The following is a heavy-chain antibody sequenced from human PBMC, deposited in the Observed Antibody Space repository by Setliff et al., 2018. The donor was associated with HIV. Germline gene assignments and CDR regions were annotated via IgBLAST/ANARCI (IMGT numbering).Heavy chain of an antibody. CDR3: ARDPPGYGDSKDY. CDR2: IYYSGST. J-gene: IGHJ4*02. CDR1: GGSITGYY. D-gene: IGHD4-17*01. V-gene: IGHV4-59*01. Sequence: LETLSLTCTVSGGSITGYYWSWIRQPPGKGLEWIGYIYYSGSTNYNPSLKSRVTISVDTSKNQFPLNLRSVTAADTAVYYCARDPPGYGDSKDYWGQGKLVTVSS.